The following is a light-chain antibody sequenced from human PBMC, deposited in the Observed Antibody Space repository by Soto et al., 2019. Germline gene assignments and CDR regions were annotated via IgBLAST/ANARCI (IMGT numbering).Light chain of an antibody. CDR1: QSINKW. Sequence: DIQMPQSPSTLSAFVGDRVTITCRASQSINKWLAWYQQKPGKAPKILIYDASSLESGVPSRFSGSGSGTEFTLTISRVQPEDFATYYCQQYETYLKTFGQGTKVDIK. CDR3: QQYETYLKT. CDR2: DAS. J-gene: IGKJ1*01. V-gene: IGKV1-5*01.